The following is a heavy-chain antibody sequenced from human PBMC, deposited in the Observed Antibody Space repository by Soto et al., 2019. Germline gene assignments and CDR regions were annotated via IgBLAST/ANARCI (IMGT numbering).Heavy chain of an antibody. CDR1: GFTFSSYS. V-gene: IGHV3-21*01. D-gene: IGHD4-17*01. Sequence: EVQLVESGGGLVKPGGSLRLSCAASGFTFSSYSMNWVRQAPGKGLEWVSSISSSSSYIYYADSVKGRFTISRDNGKNSLYLQMNSLRAEDTAVYYCARISAHDYGDYTLDSCRKGTLVTVSS. CDR2: ISSSSSYI. CDR3: ARISAHDYGDYTLDS. J-gene: IGHJ4*02.